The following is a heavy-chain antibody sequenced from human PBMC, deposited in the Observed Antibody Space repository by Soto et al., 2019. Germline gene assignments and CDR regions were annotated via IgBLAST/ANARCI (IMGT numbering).Heavy chain of an antibody. D-gene: IGHD2-8*01. CDR3: ARGDSTDCSNGVCSFFYNHDMDV. J-gene: IGHJ6*02. V-gene: IGHV1-2*04. CDR2: INPKSGGT. Sequence: ASVKVSCKASGYSFTDYHIHWVRQAPGQGLEWLGRINPKSGGTSTAQRFQGWVTMTTDTSISTASMELTRLTSDDTAIYYCARGDSTDCSNGVCSFFYNHDMDVWGQGATVTVSS. CDR1: GYSFTDYH.